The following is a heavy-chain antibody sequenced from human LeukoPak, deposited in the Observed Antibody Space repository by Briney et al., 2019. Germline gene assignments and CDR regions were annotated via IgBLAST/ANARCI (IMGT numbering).Heavy chain of an antibody. CDR3: ARSLAAMVVTEEVGYFEY. CDR1: GGSISSSSYY. V-gene: IGHV4-39*01. D-gene: IGHD4-23*01. Sequence: PSETLSLTCTVSGGSISSSSYYWGWIRQPPGKELEWIGSSYYSGSTYYNPSLKSRVTISVDTSKNQFSLKLSSVTAADTAVYYCARSLAAMVVTEEVGYFEYWGQGTLVTVSS. J-gene: IGHJ4*02. CDR2: SYYSGST.